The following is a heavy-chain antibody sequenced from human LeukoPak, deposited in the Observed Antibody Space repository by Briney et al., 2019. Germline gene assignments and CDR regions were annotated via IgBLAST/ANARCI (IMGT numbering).Heavy chain of an antibody. D-gene: IGHD1-1*01. V-gene: IGHV3-21*01. Sequence: GGSLRLSCAASGFTFASYSMNWVRQAPGKGLEWVSSICGDSTYIYNAGSVKGRFTISRDNAQASLYLQMISLRADDTAVYYCARVSGRLERQSDLDYWGQGTLVIVSS. CDR1: GFTFASYS. J-gene: IGHJ4*02. CDR3: ARVSGRLERQSDLDY. CDR2: ICGDSTYI.